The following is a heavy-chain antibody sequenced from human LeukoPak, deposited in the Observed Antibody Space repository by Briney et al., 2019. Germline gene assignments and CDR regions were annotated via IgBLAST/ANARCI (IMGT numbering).Heavy chain of an antibody. J-gene: IGHJ6*02. CDR3: ARAPYYYYGMDV. Sequence: ASETLSLTCTVSGGSISSYYWSWIRQPPGKGLEWIGYIYYSGSTNYNPSLKSRVTISVGTSKNQFSLKLSSVTAADTAVYYCARAPYYYYGMDVWGQGTTVTVSS. CDR1: GGSISSYY. V-gene: IGHV4-59*01. CDR2: IYYSGST.